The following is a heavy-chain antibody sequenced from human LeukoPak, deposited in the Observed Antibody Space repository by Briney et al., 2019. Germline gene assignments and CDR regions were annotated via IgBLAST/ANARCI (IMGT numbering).Heavy chain of an antibody. Sequence: GGSLRLSCAASGFXFSSNNINWVRQAPGKGLEWVSYISSSSSTRYYADSVKGRFTISRDNAKNSLYLQMNSLRDEDTAVYYCAKDIEEWLVKGGGCFDYWGQGTLVTVSS. J-gene: IGHJ4*02. CDR1: GFXFSSNN. CDR2: ISSSSSTR. CDR3: AKDIEEWLVKGGGCFDY. V-gene: IGHV3-48*02. D-gene: IGHD6-19*01.